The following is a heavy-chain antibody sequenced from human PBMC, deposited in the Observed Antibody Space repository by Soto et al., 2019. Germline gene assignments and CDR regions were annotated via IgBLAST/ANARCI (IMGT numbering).Heavy chain of an antibody. Sequence: NPSETLSLTCTVSGGSISSSYWSWMRQPPGKGLEWIGYIYYSGSTNYNPSLKSRVTISVDTSKNQFSLKLSSVTAADTAVYYCARDQGYSSSWYMGYYYYYYGMDVWGQGTTVTVSS. D-gene: IGHD6-13*01. J-gene: IGHJ6*02. V-gene: IGHV4-59*01. CDR2: IYYSGST. CDR3: ARDQGYSSSWYMGYYYYYYGMDV. CDR1: GGSISSSY.